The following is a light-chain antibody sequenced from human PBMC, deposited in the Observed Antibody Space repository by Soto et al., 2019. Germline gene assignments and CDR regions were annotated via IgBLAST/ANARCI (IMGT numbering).Light chain of an antibody. J-gene: IGKJ4*01. Sequence: IQMTQSPSSLSASVGDRVTITCRASQSISRNLNWYQQKPGKAPELLIYTASNLQSGVLSRFSGSGSGTDFALTISSLQPEDSAVYYCQQSHSSPLSFGGGTKVEFK. V-gene: IGKV1-39*01. CDR1: QSISRN. CDR3: QQSHSSPLS. CDR2: TAS.